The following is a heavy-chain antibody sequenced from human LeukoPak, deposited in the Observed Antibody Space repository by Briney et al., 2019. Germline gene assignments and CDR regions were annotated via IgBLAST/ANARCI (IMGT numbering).Heavy chain of an antibody. J-gene: IGHJ3*02. Sequence: SVKVSCKASGGTFSSYAISWVRQAPGQGLEWMGGIIPIFGTANYAQKFQGRVTITADESTSTAYMELSSLRSEDTAVYYCARDLYGDDAFDIWGQGTMVTVSS. CDR1: GGTFSSYA. CDR2: IIPIFGTA. V-gene: IGHV1-69*13. D-gene: IGHD7-27*01. CDR3: ARDLYGDDAFDI.